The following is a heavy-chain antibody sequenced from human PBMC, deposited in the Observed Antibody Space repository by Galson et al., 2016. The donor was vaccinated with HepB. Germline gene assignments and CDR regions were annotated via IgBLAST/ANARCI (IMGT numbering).Heavy chain of an antibody. J-gene: IGHJ4*02. CDR3: ASPRGRLVMPPDY. CDR2: ISSSSSSI. V-gene: IGHV3-21*01. D-gene: IGHD6-6*01. Sequence: SLRLSCAASGFTFSSYTMNWVRQAPGKGLEWISSISSSSSSIYYADSVKGRFTVSRDNAKNSLILQMNTLRAEDTAVYYCASPRGRLVMPPDYWGQGTLVTVSS. CDR1: GFTFSSYT.